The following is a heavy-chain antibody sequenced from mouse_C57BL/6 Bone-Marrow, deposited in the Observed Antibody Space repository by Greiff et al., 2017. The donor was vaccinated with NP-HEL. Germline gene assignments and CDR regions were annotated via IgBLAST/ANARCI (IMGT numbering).Heavy chain of an antibody. J-gene: IGHJ3*01. V-gene: IGHV14-4*01. CDR2: IDPENGDT. Sequence: VQLQQSGAELVRPGASVKLSCTASGFNIKDDYMHWVKQRPEQGLEWIGWIDPENGDTEYASKFQGKATITADTSSNTASLQLSSLTSEDTAVYYCTTTIRAYWGQGTLVTVSA. D-gene: IGHD2-12*01. CDR3: TTTIRAY. CDR1: GFNIKDDY.